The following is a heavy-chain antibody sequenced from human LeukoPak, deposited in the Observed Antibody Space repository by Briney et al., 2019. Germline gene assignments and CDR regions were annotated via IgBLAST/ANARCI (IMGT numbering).Heavy chain of an antibody. D-gene: IGHD3-3*01. V-gene: IGHV3-30*02. Sequence: GGSLRLSCAASGFTFSSYGMHWVRQAPGKGLEWVAFIRYDGSNKYYADSVKGRFTISRDNSKNTLYLQMNSLRAEDTAVYYCAKDGVNHALGLYFDYLGQGPRVLVSA. CDR1: GFTFSSYG. CDR3: AKDGVNHALGLYFDY. CDR2: IRYDGSNK. J-gene: IGHJ4*02.